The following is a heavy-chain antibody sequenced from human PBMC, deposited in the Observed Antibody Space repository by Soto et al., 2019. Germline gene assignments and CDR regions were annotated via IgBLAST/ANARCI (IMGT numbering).Heavy chain of an antibody. CDR3: ARGTVVVPVN. Sequence: SXRLSFAASGFTFSSYWMHWVRQAPGKGPVWVSRINSDGSSTSYADSVKGRFTISRDNAKNTLYLQMNSLRAEDTAVYYCARGTVVVPVNWGQGTLVTVSS. D-gene: IGHD2-2*01. V-gene: IGHV3-74*01. J-gene: IGHJ4*02. CDR2: INSDGSST. CDR1: GFTFSSYW.